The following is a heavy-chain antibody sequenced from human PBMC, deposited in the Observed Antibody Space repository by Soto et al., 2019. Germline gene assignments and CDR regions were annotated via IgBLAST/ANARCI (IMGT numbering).Heavy chain of an antibody. CDR2: INQDGSEK. Sequence: EVHLVESGGGLVQTGGSLRLSCAIFESTVSRDWMNWVRQAPGKGLEWVAHINQDGSEKYYVDSVKGRFTISRDNAKKSLYLQMNSRRPGDTAMYYCSGGVGDAFWGQGTLVTVSS. CDR1: ESTVSRDW. J-gene: IGHJ4*02. CDR3: SGGVGDAF. D-gene: IGHD1-26*01. V-gene: IGHV3-7*04.